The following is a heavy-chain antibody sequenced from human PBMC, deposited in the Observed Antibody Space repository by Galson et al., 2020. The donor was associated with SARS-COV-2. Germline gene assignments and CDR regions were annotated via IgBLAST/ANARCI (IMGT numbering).Heavy chain of an antibody. D-gene: IGHD1-26*01. CDR3: ARDKSGSESSLDY. J-gene: IGHJ4*02. CDR1: GLTFSSYW. CDR2: IKSDGSST. V-gene: IGHV3-74*01. Sequence: GGSLRPSCAASGLTFSSYWMHWVRQAPGKGLVWVSRIKSDGSSTTYADSVKGRFTISRDNAKNTLSLQMNRLRAEDTAVYYCARDKSGSESSLDYWGQGTLVTVSS.